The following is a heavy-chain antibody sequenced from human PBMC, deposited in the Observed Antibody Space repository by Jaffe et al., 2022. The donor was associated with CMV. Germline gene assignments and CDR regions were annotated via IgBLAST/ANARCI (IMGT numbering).Heavy chain of an antibody. D-gene: IGHD3-9*01. Sequence: EVQLMESGGGLVKPGGSLRLSCAASGFTFSAYSMNWVRQAPGKGLEWVSSITRGSNNIYYADSVKGRFTISRDNANNSLYLQMNSLRVEDTAVYYCARDRRYYYPMDVWGQGTTVTVAS. CDR3: ARDRRYYYPMDV. CDR2: ITRGSNNI. J-gene: IGHJ6*02. CDR1: GFTFSAYS. V-gene: IGHV3-21*01.